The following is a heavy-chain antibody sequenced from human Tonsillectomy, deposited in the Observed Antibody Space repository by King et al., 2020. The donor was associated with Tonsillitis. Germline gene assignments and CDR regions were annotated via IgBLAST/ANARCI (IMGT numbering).Heavy chain of an antibody. CDR2: ISSSSSYI. Sequence: VQLVESGGGLVKPGGSLRLSCAASGFTFSSYSMNWVRQAPEKGLEWVSSISSSSSYIYYADSVKGRFTISRDNANNSLYLQMNSLRAEDMAVYYCARDQQLIRWGQGTLVTVSS. CDR1: GFTFSSYS. CDR3: ARDQQLIR. D-gene: IGHD6-13*01. J-gene: IGHJ4*02. V-gene: IGHV3-21*01.